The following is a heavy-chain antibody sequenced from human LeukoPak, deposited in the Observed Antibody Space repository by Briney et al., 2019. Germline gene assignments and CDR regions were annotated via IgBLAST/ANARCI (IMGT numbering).Heavy chain of an antibody. D-gene: IGHD6-19*01. CDR3: ARHDSGGLPSDI. V-gene: IGHV4-59*08. CDR2: ISYNGNT. J-gene: IGHJ3*02. Sequence: PSETLSLTCTVSGGSFSTYYWSWMRQPPGKGLEWIGYISYNGNTNYNPSLKSRVTISVDTSKNQFSLKLSSVTAADTAVYYCARHDSGGLPSDIWGQGTVVTVSS. CDR1: GGSFSTYY.